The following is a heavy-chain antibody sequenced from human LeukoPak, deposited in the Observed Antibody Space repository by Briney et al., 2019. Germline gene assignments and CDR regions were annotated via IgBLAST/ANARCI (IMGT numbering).Heavy chain of an antibody. J-gene: IGHJ3*02. CDR2: IWYDGTNR. Sequence: GGSLRLSCAASGFTLSSYGIHWVRQAPGKGLEWVAVIWYDGTNRYYVDSVRGRFTISRDNAKNSLFLQMNSLRAEDTAVYYCARGEHDAFDIWGQGTMVTISS. CDR1: GFTLSSYG. V-gene: IGHV3-33*01. D-gene: IGHD1/OR15-1a*01. CDR3: ARGEHDAFDI.